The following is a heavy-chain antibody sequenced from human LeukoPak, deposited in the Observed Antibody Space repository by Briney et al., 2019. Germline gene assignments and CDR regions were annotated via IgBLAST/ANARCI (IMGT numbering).Heavy chain of an antibody. Sequence: SETLSLTCTVSGGSISSYYWSWIRQPPGKGLEWIGYIYYTGSNNYNPSLKSRVTLSVDTSKNQLSLKLRSVTAADTAVYYCARQDSGTYLNPLDIWGQGTVVTVSS. CDR3: ARQDSGTYLNPLDI. J-gene: IGHJ3*02. CDR1: GGSISSYY. CDR2: IYYTGSN. D-gene: IGHD1-26*01. V-gene: IGHV4-59*08.